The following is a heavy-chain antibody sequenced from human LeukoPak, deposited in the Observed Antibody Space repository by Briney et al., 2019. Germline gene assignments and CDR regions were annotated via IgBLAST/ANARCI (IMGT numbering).Heavy chain of an antibody. Sequence: GGSLRLSCAASGFTLTSYGMHWVRQSPGKGLVWVSHINHDGSLRNYADSVKGRFTISRDIAKNTLYLQMNSLGADDTAMHYCTRDVFSLGDSWGQGTLVTVSS. CDR2: INHDGSLR. D-gene: IGHD2/OR15-2a*01. CDR3: TRDVFSLGDS. CDR1: GFTLTSYG. V-gene: IGHV3-74*01. J-gene: IGHJ4*02.